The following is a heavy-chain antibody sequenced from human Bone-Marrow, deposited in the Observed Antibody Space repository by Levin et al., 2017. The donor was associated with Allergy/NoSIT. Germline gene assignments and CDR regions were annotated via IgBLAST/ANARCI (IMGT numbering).Heavy chain of an antibody. J-gene: IGHJ3*02. D-gene: IGHD3-3*01. CDR3: AKGLEDYDFWSGNDAFDI. CDR1: GFSFTTYG. CDR2: IAYDGYNK. Sequence: LSLTCAASGFSFTTYGMHWVRQAPGKGLEWVAVIAYDGYNKYYADAVTGRFTISRDTSKTTLYLQMNSLRADDTAVYYCAKGLEDYDFWSGNDAFDIWGQGTMVTVSS. V-gene: IGHV3-30*18.